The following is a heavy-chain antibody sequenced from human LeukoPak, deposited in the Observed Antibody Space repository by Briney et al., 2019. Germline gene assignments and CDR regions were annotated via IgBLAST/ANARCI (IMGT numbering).Heavy chain of an antibody. J-gene: IGHJ4*02. D-gene: IGHD2-2*01. CDR3: ARQDIVVVPAAHLDDY. V-gene: IGHV4-39*01. CDR2: IYYSGST. CDR1: GGSISSSSYY. Sequence: SETLSLTCTVSGGSISSSSYYWGWIRQPPGKGLEWIGSIYYSGSTYYNPSPKSRVTISVDTSKNQFSLKLSSVTAADTAVYYCARQDIVVVPAAHLDDYWGQGTLVTVSS.